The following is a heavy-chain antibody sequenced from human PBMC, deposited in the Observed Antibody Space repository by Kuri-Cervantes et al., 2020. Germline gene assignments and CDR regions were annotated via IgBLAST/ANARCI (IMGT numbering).Heavy chain of an antibody. CDR2: IWPDGSNK. D-gene: IGHD2-15*01. CDR1: GFIFSNYG. CDR3: ARGPPAAGYCSGGSCYIDVY. J-gene: IGHJ4*02. Sequence: GGSLRLSCAASGFIFSNYGIHWVRQAPGKGLEWVAVIWPDGSNKYYSDSVKGRFTISRDNSKNTLYLQMNSLRAEDTAVYYCARGPPAAGYCSGGSCYIDVYWGQGTLVTVSS. V-gene: IGHV3-33*01.